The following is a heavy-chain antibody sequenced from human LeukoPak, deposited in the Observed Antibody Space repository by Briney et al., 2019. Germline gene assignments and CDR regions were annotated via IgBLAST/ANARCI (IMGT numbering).Heavy chain of an antibody. Sequence: SEILSLTCTVSGDSISTSSFYWAWIRQPPGKGLEWIGSIYYSGNTYYNPSLKSRVNISVDTSKNQFSLTLTSVTAADTAVYYCARHAYIYRGVVDYWDQGTLVTASS. CDR2: IYYSGNT. V-gene: IGHV4-39*01. J-gene: IGHJ4*02. D-gene: IGHD3-10*01. CDR1: GDSISTSSFY. CDR3: ARHAYIYRGVVDY.